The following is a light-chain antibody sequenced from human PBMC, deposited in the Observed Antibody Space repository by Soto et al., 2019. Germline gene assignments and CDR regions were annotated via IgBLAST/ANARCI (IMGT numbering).Light chain of an antibody. V-gene: IGLV2-14*01. CDR1: SSDVGGYNY. CDR2: EVR. J-gene: IGLJ2*01. Sequence: QSVLTQPPSASGSPGQSVTISCTGTSSDVGGYNYVYWYQQQPGKAPKLMIYEVRNRPSGVPNLFSGSKSGNTASLTISGLQDEDEADYYCSSYTSSSNVVFGGGTKLTVL. CDR3: SSYTSSSNVV.